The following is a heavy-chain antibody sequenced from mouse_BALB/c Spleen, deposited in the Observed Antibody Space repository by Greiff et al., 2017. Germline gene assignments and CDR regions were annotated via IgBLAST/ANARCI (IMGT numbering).Heavy chain of an antibody. CDR3: AREEFITRYFDY. D-gene: IGHD1-1*01. CDR2: INSNGGST. V-gene: IGHV5-6-3*01. J-gene: IGHJ2*01. CDR1: GFTFSSYG. Sequence: EVQRVESGGGLVQPGGSLKLSCAASGFTFSSYGMSWVRQTPDKRLELVATINSNGGSTYYPDSVKGRFTISRDNAKNTLYLQMSSLKSEDTAMYYCAREEFITRYFDYWGQGTTLTVSS.